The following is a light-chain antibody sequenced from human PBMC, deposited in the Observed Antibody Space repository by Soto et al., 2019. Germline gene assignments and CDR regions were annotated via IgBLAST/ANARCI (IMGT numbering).Light chain of an antibody. V-gene: IGKV3-15*01. CDR1: QSVRSN. CDR3: QQYNNWPPYT. CDR2: GAS. J-gene: IGKJ2*01. Sequence: IVMTQSPATLSVSPGERATLSCRASQSVRSNLAWYQQKPGQAPRLLMYGASTRATGIPARFSGSGSGTEFTLTISSLQSEDFAVYYCQQYNNWPPYTFGQGTKLEIK.